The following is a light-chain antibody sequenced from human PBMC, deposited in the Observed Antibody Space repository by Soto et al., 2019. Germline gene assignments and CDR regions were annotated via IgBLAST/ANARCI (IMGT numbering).Light chain of an antibody. CDR3: CSYAGSYTYV. CDR2: DVT. V-gene: IGLV2-11*01. CDR1: SSDLGGYNY. J-gene: IGLJ1*01. Sequence: QSVRTQPRSVSGSPGQSVTISCTGTSSDLGGYNYVPWYQQHPGKAPKLMIYDVTKRPSGVPDRFSGSKSGNTASLTISGLQAEDEADYYCCSYAGSYTYVFGTGTKVTVL.